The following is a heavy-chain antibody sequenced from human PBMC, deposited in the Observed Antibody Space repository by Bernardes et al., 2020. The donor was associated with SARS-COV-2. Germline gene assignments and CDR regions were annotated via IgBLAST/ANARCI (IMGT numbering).Heavy chain of an antibody. CDR3: ARLRKEEFNSGTGFDL. D-gene: IGHD1-7*01. Sequence: ASVKVSCKASGYTFNNFDINWVRQAPGQGLEWMGWMIPRTGDTGYAQKFQGRLTITRNTSEGTAYMELSGLRPEDTDVYYCARLRKEEFNSGTGFDLWGQGTLVTVSS. CDR2: MIPRTGDT. CDR1: GYTFNNFD. J-gene: IGHJ4*02. V-gene: IGHV1-8*01.